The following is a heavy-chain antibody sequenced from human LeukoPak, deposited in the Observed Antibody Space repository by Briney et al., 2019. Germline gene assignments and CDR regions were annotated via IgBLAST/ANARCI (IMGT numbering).Heavy chain of an antibody. CDR3: ARVHCSGGSCYGDVFDY. D-gene: IGHD2-15*01. J-gene: IGHJ4*02. Sequence: ASVKVSCKASGYTFTGYYMHWVRQAPGQGLEWMGWINPNSGGTNYAQKFQGRVTMTRDTSISTAYMELSSLRSEDTAMYYCARVHCSGGSCYGDVFDYWGQGTLVTVSS. CDR2: INPNSGGT. V-gene: IGHV1-2*02. CDR1: GYTFTGYY.